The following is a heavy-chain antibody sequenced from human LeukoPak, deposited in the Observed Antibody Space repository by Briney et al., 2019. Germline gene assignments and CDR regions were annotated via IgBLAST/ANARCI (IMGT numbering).Heavy chain of an antibody. CDR2: ISYDGSNK. CDR3: AKDNGQAADY. V-gene: IGHV3-30*18. Sequence: PGGSLRLSCAASGFTFSSYGMHWVRQAPGKGLEWVAVISYDGSNKYYADSVKGRFTISRDNSKNTLYLQMNSLRAEDTAVYYCAKDNGQAADYWGQGTLVTVSS. D-gene: IGHD6-13*01. J-gene: IGHJ4*02. CDR1: GFTFSSYG.